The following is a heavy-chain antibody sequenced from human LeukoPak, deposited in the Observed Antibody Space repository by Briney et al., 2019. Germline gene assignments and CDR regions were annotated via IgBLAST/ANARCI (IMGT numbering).Heavy chain of an antibody. V-gene: IGHV4-31*03. J-gene: IGHJ4*02. CDR1: GGSISSGGYY. CDR2: IYYSGST. D-gene: IGHD3-10*01. Sequence: PSETLSLTCTVSGGSISSGGYYWSWIRQHPGKGLEWIGYIYYSGSTYYNPSLKSRVTISVDTSKNQFSLKLSSVTAADTAVYYCASGVAGSYPSVDYWGQGTLVTVSS. CDR3: ASGVAGSYPSVDY.